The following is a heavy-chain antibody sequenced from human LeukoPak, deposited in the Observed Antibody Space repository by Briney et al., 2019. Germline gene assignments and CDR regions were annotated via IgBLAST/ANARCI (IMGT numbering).Heavy chain of an antibody. D-gene: IGHD2-15*01. CDR1: GGSFSGYY. Sequence: KPSETLSPTCAVYGGSFSGYYWSWIRQPPGKGLEWIGEINHSGSTNYNPSLKSRVTISVDTSKNQFSLKLSSVTAADTAVYYCARAPDIVVVVAATPNGYWFDPWGQGTLVTVSS. V-gene: IGHV4-34*01. J-gene: IGHJ5*02. CDR3: ARAPDIVVVVAATPNGYWFDP. CDR2: INHSGST.